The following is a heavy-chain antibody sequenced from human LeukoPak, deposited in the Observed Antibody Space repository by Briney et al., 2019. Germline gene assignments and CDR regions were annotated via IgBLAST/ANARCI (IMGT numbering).Heavy chain of an antibody. D-gene: IGHD3-3*01. CDR1: GFTFSNYA. Sequence: GGSLRLSCAASGFTFSNYAMNWVRRAPGKGLEWVSSISGSGGSTYFAGSVKGRVTISRDNSKNTMYMQMNSLRVEDTAVYYCAKGGQNYDFWRFDYWGQGSLVTVSS. J-gene: IGHJ4*02. V-gene: IGHV3-23*01. CDR3: AKGGQNYDFWRFDY. CDR2: ISGSGGST.